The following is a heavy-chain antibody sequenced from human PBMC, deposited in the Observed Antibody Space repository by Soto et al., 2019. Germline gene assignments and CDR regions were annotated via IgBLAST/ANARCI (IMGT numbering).Heavy chain of an antibody. CDR3: AKDQGSSWYEIDY. CDR2: ISGSGGST. Sequence: EVPLLESGGGLVQPGGSLRLSCAASGFTFSNYAVTWVRQAPGKGLEWVSTISGSGGSTYYADSVKGRFTISRDNSKNTLYLQMNSLRAEDTAVYYYAKDQGSSWYEIDYWGQGTLVTVSS. CDR1: GFTFSNYA. D-gene: IGHD6-13*01. J-gene: IGHJ4*02. V-gene: IGHV3-23*01.